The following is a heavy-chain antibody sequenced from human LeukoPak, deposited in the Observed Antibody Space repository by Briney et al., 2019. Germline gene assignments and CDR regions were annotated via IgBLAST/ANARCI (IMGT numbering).Heavy chain of an antibody. V-gene: IGHV3-23*01. CDR2: ISGSGGST. D-gene: IGHD3-22*01. CDR3: AKSYYYDSSGYYDY. Sequence: PGGSLRLSRAASGFTFSSYAMSWVRQAPGKGLEWVSAISGSGGSTYYADSVKGRFTISRDNSKNTLYLQMNSLRAEDTAVYYCAKSYYYDSSGYYDYWGQGTLVTVSS. J-gene: IGHJ4*02. CDR1: GFTFSSYA.